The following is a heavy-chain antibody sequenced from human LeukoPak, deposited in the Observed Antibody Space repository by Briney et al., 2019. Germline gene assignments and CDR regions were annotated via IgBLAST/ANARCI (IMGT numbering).Heavy chain of an antibody. CDR2: IYYSGST. V-gene: IGHV4-59*01. Sequence: PSETLSLTCTVSGGSISSYYWSWIRQPPGNGLDWLGYIYYSGSTNYNPSLKSRVTISVDTSKNQFSLKLSSVTAADTAVYYCARAGYSYGDDAFDIWGQGTMVTVSS. D-gene: IGHD5-18*01. CDR1: GGSISSYY. CDR3: ARAGYSYGDDAFDI. J-gene: IGHJ3*02.